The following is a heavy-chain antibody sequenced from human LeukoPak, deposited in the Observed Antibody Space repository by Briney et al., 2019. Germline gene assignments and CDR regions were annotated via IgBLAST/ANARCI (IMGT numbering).Heavy chain of an antibody. CDR2: IYYSGST. D-gene: IGHD2-2*03. CDR3: ARHSRLDKSSLSWADY. V-gene: IGHV4-59*08. J-gene: IGHJ4*02. Sequence: SETLSLTCAVYGGSFSGYYWSWIRQPPGKGLEWIGYIYYSGSTNYNPSLKSRVTISVDTSKNQFSLKLSSVTAADTAVYYCARHSRLDKSSLSWADYWGQGTLVTVSS. CDR1: GGSFSGYY.